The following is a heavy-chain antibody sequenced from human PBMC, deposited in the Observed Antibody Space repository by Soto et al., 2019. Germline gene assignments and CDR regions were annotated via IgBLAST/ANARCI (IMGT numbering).Heavy chain of an antibody. Sequence: QVQLVESGGGVVQPGRSLRLSCAASGFTFSNYGMHWVRQAPGKGLEWVAVIWSDGSNEYYADSVKGRFTISRDNSKNTLYVQMNSLRAEETAVYYCARAGRALGYCSGGTCSDFDYWGQGTLVTVSS. CDR3: ARAGRALGYCSGGTCSDFDY. CDR1: GFTFSNYG. D-gene: IGHD2-15*01. J-gene: IGHJ4*02. V-gene: IGHV3-33*01. CDR2: IWSDGSNE.